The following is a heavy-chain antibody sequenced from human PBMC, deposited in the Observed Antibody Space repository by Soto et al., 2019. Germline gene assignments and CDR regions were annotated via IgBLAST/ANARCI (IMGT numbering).Heavy chain of an antibody. D-gene: IGHD5-18*01. Sequence: QVQLVQSGSAVKKPGSSVKVSCKASGGSFSSNPISWVRQAPGQGLEWMAGIIPIFATLHYAQKFQGRVTITADESTSTAYMELTSLRSEDTAVYFCARGGRGYSSAPRYYFDYWGQGTLVTVSS. CDR1: GGSFSSNP. J-gene: IGHJ4*02. CDR2: IIPIFATL. V-gene: IGHV1-69*01. CDR3: ARGGRGYSSAPRYYFDY.